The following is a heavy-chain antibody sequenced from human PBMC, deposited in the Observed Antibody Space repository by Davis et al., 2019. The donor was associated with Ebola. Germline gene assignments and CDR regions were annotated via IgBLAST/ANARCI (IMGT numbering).Heavy chain of an antibody. J-gene: IGHJ3*02. D-gene: IGHD2-21*02. Sequence: GASLKISCTASGFTFGDYAMSWFRQAPGKGLEWVGFIRSKAYGGTTEYAASVKGRFTISRDDSKSIAYLQMNSLKTEDTAVYYCTRHIVVVTAGNAFDIWGQGTMVTVSS. CDR3: TRHIVVVTAGNAFDI. V-gene: IGHV3-49*03. CDR1: GFTFGDYA. CDR2: IRSKAYGGTT.